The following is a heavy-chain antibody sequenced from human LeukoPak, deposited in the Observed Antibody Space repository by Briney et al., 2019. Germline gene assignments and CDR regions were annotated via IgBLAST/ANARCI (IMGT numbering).Heavy chain of an antibody. CDR1: GFTFSSYS. CDR2: ISSSSSYI. D-gene: IGHD2-2*01. CDR3: ARVVPAAIADAFDI. J-gene: IGHJ3*02. V-gene: IGHV3-21*01. Sequence: PGRSLRLSCAASGFTFSSYSMNWVRQAPGKGLEWVSSISSSSSYIYYADSVKGRFTISRDNAKNSLYLQMNSLRAEDTAVYYCARVVPAAIADAFDIWGQGTMVTVSS.